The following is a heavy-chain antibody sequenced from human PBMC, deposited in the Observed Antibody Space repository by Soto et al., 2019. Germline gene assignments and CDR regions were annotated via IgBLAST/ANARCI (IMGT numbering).Heavy chain of an antibody. Sequence: GGSLRLSCAASGFTFTSYWMHWVRQAPGKGLVWVSRINSEGSSTNYADSVKGRFTISRDNAKNSVDLQMDSLRAEDTAVYYCAKNQWLMHDVFDVWGQGTMVTVSS. CDR2: INSEGSST. CDR3: AKNQWLMHDVFDV. J-gene: IGHJ3*01. CDR1: GFTFTSYW. V-gene: IGHV3-74*01. D-gene: IGHD3-22*01.